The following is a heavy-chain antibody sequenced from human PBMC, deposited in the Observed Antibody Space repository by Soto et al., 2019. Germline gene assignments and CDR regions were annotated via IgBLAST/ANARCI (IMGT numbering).Heavy chain of an antibody. Sequence: SETLSLTCTVSGSAISSSSYYWGWIRQPPGKGLEWIGSIYYSGSTYYNPSLKSRVTISVDTSKNKFSLKLSSVTAADTAVYYCARHLYYDFWRAHNWFDPGAQGTLVTVSS. CDR3: ARHLYYDFWRAHNWFDP. D-gene: IGHD3-3*01. CDR2: IYYSGST. V-gene: IGHV4-39*01. CDR1: GSAISSSSYY. J-gene: IGHJ5*02.